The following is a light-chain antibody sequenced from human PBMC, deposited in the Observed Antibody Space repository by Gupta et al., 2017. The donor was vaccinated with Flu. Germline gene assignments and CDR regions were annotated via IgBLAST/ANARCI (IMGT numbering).Light chain of an antibody. J-gene: IGKJ1*01. CDR1: QNVIHNF. Sequence: EIVLTQSPGTLSLSPGERATLSCRASQNVIHNFLAWYQQKPGQAPRLLIYDASNRATGIPDRFSGSGSGTDFILTISRLEPEDSAIYYCQQYVSSPQTFGQWTKVEIK. CDR3: QQYVSSPQT. CDR2: DAS. V-gene: IGKV3-20*01.